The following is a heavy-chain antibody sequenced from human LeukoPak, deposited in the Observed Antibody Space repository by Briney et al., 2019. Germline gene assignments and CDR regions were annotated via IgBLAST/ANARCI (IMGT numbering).Heavy chain of an antibody. V-gene: IGHV3-23*01. D-gene: IGHD5-24*01. CDR3: AKSPGWLPTHHTIHDY. CDR1: GFTFSTYG. J-gene: IGHJ4*02. CDR2: ISGSGGST. Sequence: GGSLRLSCVASGFTFSTYGMSWVRQAPGKGLEWVSAISGSGGSTYYADSVKGRFTISRDNSKNTLYLQMNSLRAEDTAVYYCAKSPGWLPTHHTIHDYWGQGTLVTVSS.